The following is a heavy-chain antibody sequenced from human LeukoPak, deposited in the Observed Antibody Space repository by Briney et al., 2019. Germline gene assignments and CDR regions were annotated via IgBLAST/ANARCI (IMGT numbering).Heavy chain of an antibody. Sequence: GGSLRLSCAASGLTFSSHWMHWVRQAPGKGLVWFSRITNDGSSTTYADSVKGRFTISRDNAKNMLYLQVNSLRAEDTAVYYCAKETEQWLSPRFDPWGQGTLVTVSS. D-gene: IGHD6-19*01. J-gene: IGHJ5*02. CDR2: ITNDGSST. V-gene: IGHV3-74*01. CDR1: GLTFSSHW. CDR3: AKETEQWLSPRFDP.